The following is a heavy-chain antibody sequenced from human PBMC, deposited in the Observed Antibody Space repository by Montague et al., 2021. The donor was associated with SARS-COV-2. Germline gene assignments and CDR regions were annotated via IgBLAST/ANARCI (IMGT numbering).Heavy chain of an antibody. J-gene: IGHJ4*02. Sequence: SETLSLTCTVTGGPISGSSDYWGWIRPSPGKGLEWIASVDYSGNTYYSPSLKSRPTISVDTSKNQFSLKLNSVTTADTALYYCARREYSYGWGDWGQGTLVTVSS. CDR3: ARREYSYGWGD. V-gene: IGHV4-39*01. CDR2: VDYSGNT. D-gene: IGHD5-18*01. CDR1: GGPISGSSDY.